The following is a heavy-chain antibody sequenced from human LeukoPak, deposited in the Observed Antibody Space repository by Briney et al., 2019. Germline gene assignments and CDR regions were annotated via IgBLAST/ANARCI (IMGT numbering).Heavy chain of an antibody. CDR3: ASAVATIRNDYGDYSYFDY. CDR2: ISSSGSTI. V-gene: IGHV3-11*01. Sequence: PGGSLRLSCAASGFTFSDYYMSWIRQAPGKGLEWVSYISSSGSTIYYADSVKGGFTISRDNAKNSLYLQMNSLRAEDTAVYYCASAVATIRNDYGDYSYFDYWGQGTLVTVSS. D-gene: IGHD4-17*01. CDR1: GFTFSDYY. J-gene: IGHJ4*02.